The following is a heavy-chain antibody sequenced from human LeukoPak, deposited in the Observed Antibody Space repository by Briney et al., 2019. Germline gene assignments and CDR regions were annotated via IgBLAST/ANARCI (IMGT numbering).Heavy chain of an antibody. CDR3: ARTHSSGYYNYYYYYGMDV. D-gene: IGHD3-22*01. Sequence: GGSLRLSCAASGFTFSSYAMHWVRQAPGKGLEWVAVISYDGSNKYYADSVKGRFTISRDNSKNTLYLQMNSLRAEDTAVYHCARTHSSGYYNYYYYYGMDVWGQGTTVTVSS. V-gene: IGHV3-30-3*01. CDR1: GFTFSSYA. J-gene: IGHJ6*02. CDR2: ISYDGSNK.